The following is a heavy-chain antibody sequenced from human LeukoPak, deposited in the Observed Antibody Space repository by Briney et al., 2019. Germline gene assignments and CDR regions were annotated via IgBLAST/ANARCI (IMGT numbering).Heavy chain of an antibody. CDR1: GGSFSGYY. V-gene: IGHV4-34*01. CDR3: AQGWYYDILTGPPAWFDP. J-gene: IGHJ5*02. D-gene: IGHD3-9*01. Sequence: PSETLSLTCAVYGGSFSGYYWSWIRQPPGKGLEWIGEINHSGSTNYNPSLKSRVTISVDTSKNQFSLKLSSVTAADTAVYYCAQGWYYDILTGPPAWFDPWGQGTLVTVSS. CDR2: INHSGST.